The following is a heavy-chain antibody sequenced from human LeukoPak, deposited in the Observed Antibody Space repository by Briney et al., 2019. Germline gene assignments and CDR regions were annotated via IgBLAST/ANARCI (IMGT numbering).Heavy chain of an antibody. V-gene: IGHV1-18*04. CDR3: AKSFYGSGAKGLTYFHH. CDR2: ISAYNGNT. Sequence: ASVKVSCKASGYTFTSYGISWVRQAPGQGLEWMGWISAYNGNTNYAQKLQGRITMTTDTSTSTAYMELRSLKSEDTAVYYCAKSFYGSGAKGLTYFHHWARAPWSPSPQ. J-gene: IGHJ1*01. CDR1: GYTFTSYG. D-gene: IGHD3-10*01.